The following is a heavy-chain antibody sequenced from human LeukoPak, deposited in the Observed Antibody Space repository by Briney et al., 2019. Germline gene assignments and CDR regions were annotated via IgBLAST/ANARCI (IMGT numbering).Heavy chain of an antibody. V-gene: IGHV3-30*02. CDR3: AKDQVDTAMALFYFDY. J-gene: IGHJ4*02. CDR1: GFTFSSYG. D-gene: IGHD5-18*01. Sequence: GGSLRLSCAASGFTFSSYGMHWVRQAPGKGLEWVAFIRYDGSNKYYADSVKGRFTISRDNSKNTLYLQMNSLRAEDTAVYYYAKDQVDTAMALFYFDYWGQGTLVTVSS. CDR2: IRYDGSNK.